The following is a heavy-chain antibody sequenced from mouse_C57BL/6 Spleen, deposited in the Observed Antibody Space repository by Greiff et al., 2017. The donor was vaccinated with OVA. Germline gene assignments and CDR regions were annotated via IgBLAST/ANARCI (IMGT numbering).Heavy chain of an antibody. CDR3: ARITTVVDCYVDV. J-gene: IGHJ1*03. CDR2: IYPGDGDT. D-gene: IGHD1-1*01. V-gene: IGHV1-82*01. CDR1: GYAFSSSW. Sequence: VQLQQSGPELVKPGASVKISCKASGYAFSSSWMNWVKQRPGKGLEWIGRIYPGDGDTNYNGKFKGKATLTADKSSSTAYMQLSSLTSEDAAVYFCARITTVVDCYVDVWGTGTTVTVSS.